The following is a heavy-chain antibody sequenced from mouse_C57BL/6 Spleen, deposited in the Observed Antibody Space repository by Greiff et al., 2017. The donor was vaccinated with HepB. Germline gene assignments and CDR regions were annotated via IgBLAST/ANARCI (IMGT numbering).Heavy chain of an antibody. CDR3: ARHEEDYASFAY. V-gene: IGHV1-62-2*01. D-gene: IGHD2-4*01. J-gene: IGHJ3*01. CDR1: GYTFTEYT. CDR2: FYPGSGSI. Sequence: VQGVESGAELVKPGASVKLSCKASGYTFTEYTIHWVKQRSGQGLEWIGWFYPGSGSIKYNEKFKDKATLTADKSSSTVYMELSRLTSEDSAVYFCARHEEDYASFAYWGQGTLVTVSA.